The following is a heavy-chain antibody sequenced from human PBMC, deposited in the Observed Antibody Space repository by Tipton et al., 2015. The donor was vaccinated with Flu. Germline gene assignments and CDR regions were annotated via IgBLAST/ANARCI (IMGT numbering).Heavy chain of an antibody. CDR1: GYSISSGYY. CDR2: IYHSGST. D-gene: IGHD3-22*01. J-gene: IGHJ4*02. CDR3: ARDTYYYDSSGEGGVDY. Sequence: LRLSCTVSGYSISSGYYWGWIRQPPGKGLEWIGSIYHSGSTYYNPSLKSRVTISVDTSKNQFSLKLSSVTAADTAVYYCARDTYYYDSSGEGGVDYWGQGTLVTVSS. V-gene: IGHV4-38-2*02.